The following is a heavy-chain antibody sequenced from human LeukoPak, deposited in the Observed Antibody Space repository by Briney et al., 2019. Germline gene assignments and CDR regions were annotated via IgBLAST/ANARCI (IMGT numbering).Heavy chain of an antibody. V-gene: IGHV3-21*01. CDR3: ARADSSSGYRGTFDI. CDR2: ISSSSSYI. D-gene: IGHD6-13*01. Sequence: GGSLRLSCAASGFTFSSYSMNWVRQAPGKGLEWVSSISSSSSYIYYADSVKGRFTISRDNAKNTLYLQMNSLRAEDTAVYYCARADSSSGYRGTFDIWGQGTMVTVSS. J-gene: IGHJ3*02. CDR1: GFTFSSYS.